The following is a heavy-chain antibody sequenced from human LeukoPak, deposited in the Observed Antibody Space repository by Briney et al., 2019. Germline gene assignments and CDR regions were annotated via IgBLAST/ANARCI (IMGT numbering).Heavy chain of an antibody. J-gene: IGHJ4*02. CDR2: INPDSGAT. CDR3: ARDGGFDY. V-gene: IGHV1-2*02. CDR1: GYTFTDYY. Sequence: APVKVSCKASGYTFTDYYMHWVRQAPGQGLEWMGWINPDSGATNYAQKFQGRVTLTRDTSITTAYMELSRLRSDDTAVFYCARDGGFDYWGQGTLVTVSP. D-gene: IGHD2-15*01.